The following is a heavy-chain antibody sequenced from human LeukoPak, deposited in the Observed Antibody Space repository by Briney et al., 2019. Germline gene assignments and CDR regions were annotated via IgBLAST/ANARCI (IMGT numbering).Heavy chain of an antibody. J-gene: IGHJ6*03. CDR2: ISSSGSTI. V-gene: IGHV3-11*01. CDR1: GFTFSDYY. D-gene: IGHD3-3*02. CDR3: AREYQPPIYYYYYYYMDV. Sequence: GGSLRLSCAASGFTFSDYYMSWIRQAPGKGLEWVSYISSSGSTIYYADSVKGRFTLSRDNAKKSLYLQMNSLRAEDTAVYYCAREYQPPIYYYYYYYMDVWGKGTTVTVSS.